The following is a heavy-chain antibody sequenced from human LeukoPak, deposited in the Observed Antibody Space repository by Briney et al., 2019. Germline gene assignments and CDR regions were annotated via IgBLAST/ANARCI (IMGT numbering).Heavy chain of an antibody. D-gene: IGHD2-2*01. CDR3: ASYCSSTSCPPFDY. V-gene: IGHV4-4*07. CDR2: IYTSGST. Sequence: SETLSLTCTVSGGSISSYYWSWIRQPAGKGLEWIGRIYTSGSTNYNPSLKSRVTISVDTSKNQFSLKLSSVTAADTAVYYCASYCSSTSCPPFDYWGQGTLVTVSS. CDR1: GGSISSYY. J-gene: IGHJ4*02.